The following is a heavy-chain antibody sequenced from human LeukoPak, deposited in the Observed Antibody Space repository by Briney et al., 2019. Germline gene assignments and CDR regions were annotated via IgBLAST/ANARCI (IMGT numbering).Heavy chain of an antibody. CDR2: IYYSGST. CDR1: GGSISSGDYY. J-gene: IGHJ4*02. D-gene: IGHD2-15*01. CDR3: ASIYCSGGSCYSPFDY. Sequence: SQTLSLTXTVSGGSISSGDYYWSWIRQPPGKGLEWIGYIYYSGSTYYNPSLESRVTISVDTSKNQFSLKLSSVTAADTAVYYCASIYCSGGSCYSPFDYWGQGTLVTVSS. V-gene: IGHV4-30-4*08.